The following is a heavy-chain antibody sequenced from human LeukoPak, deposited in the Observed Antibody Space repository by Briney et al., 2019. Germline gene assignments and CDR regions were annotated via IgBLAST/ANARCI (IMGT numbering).Heavy chain of an antibody. CDR3: ARRDDYSYAFDI. Sequence: ASVKVSCKASGGTFSSYAISWVRQAPGQGLEWMGGIIPIFGTANCAQKFQGRVTITADESTSTAYMELSSLRSEDTAVYYCARRDDYSYAFDIWGQGTMVTVSS. CDR1: GGTFSSYA. CDR2: IIPIFGTA. V-gene: IGHV1-69*13. J-gene: IGHJ3*02. D-gene: IGHD4-11*01.